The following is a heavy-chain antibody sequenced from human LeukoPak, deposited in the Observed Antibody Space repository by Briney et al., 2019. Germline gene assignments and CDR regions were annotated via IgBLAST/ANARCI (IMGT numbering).Heavy chain of an antibody. J-gene: IGHJ2*01. CDR2: IYHSGST. CDR1: GGSLSSYY. Sequence: PSETLSLTCSVSGGSLSSYYWSWVPHPPGKGLGWGGYIYHSGSTNYKPSLKNRVTISVGTSKNQFSLKLSSVTAAYTAVYYCARRNYGGNSGRYWYFDLWGRGTLVTVPS. CDR3: ARRNYGGNSGRYWYFDL. V-gene: IGHV4-59*01. D-gene: IGHD3-10*01.